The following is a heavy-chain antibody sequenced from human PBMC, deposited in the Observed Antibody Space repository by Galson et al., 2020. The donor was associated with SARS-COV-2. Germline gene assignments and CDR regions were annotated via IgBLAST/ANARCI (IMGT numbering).Heavy chain of an antibody. D-gene: IGHD1-26*01. CDR3: AREGGAAQFDY. V-gene: IGHV3-7*01. CDR1: GFTLSSYW. CDR2: IKQDGSEK. Sequence: WGSLRLSCAASGFTLSSYWMSWVRQAPGKGLEWVANIKQDGSEKYYVDSVKGRFTISRDNAKNSLYLQMNSLRAEDTAVYYCAREGGAAQFDYWGQETLVTVSS. J-gene: IGHJ4*02.